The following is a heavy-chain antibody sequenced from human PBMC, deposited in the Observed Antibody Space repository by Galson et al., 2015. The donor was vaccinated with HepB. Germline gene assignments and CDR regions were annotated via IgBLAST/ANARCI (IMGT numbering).Heavy chain of an antibody. V-gene: IGHV3-73*01. CDR1: GFNFSGSA. J-gene: IGHJ4*02. D-gene: IGHD6-13*01. CDR3: VRMGDLSGYSSR. Sequence: SLRLSCAASGFNFSGSAIHWVRQASGKRPEWIGRIRSKTSNYAALYVQSLKGRFTISRDDSKNMAYLHMRSLKTDDTAVYYCVRMGDLSGYSSRWGQGTLVTVSS. CDR2: IRSKTSNYAA.